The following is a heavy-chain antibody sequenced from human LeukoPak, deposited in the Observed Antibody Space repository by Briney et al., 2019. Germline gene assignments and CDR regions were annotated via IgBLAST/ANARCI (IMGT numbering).Heavy chain of an antibody. CDR3: ARERINCSSTSCYTEFDY. J-gene: IGHJ4*02. V-gene: IGHV3-30-3*01. CDR2: ISYDGSNK. CDR1: GFTFSSYA. Sequence: GRSLRLSCAASGFTFSSYAMHWVRQAPGKGLEWVAVISYDGSNKYYADSVKGRFTISRDNSKNTLYLQVNSLRAEDTAVYYCARERINCSSTSCYTEFDYWGQGTLVTVSS. D-gene: IGHD2-2*02.